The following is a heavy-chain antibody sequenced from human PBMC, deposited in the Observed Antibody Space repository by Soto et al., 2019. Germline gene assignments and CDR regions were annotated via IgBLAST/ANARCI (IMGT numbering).Heavy chain of an antibody. D-gene: IGHD6-19*01. J-gene: IGHJ6*02. V-gene: IGHV1-3*01. CDR1: GYTFSRYA. Sequence: QVQLVQSGAEGRKPGASVKVSCKASGYTFSRYAVHWVRQAPGRRLEWMGWINAGNGDANYSQKFQGRVTITRDTTAGTAYMELSSLTSEDTAAYYCARGVSSGWFNYYGMDVWGQGTTVTVSS. CDR3: ARGVSSGWFNYYGMDV. CDR2: INAGNGDA.